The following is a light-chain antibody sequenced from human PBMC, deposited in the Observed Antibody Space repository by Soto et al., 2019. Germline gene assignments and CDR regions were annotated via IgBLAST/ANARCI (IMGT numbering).Light chain of an antibody. CDR1: SSNIGGNS. J-gene: IGLJ1*01. CDR3: GSWDSSLSAYV. Sequence: QSVMTQPPSVSAAPGQRVTISCSGSSSNIGGNSVSWYQQLPGTAPKLLIYDDDKRPPGIPYRFSGSQSGTSATLGITGFQNGDEADYYCGSWDSSLSAYVFATGTKLTVL. V-gene: IGLV1-51*01. CDR2: DDD.